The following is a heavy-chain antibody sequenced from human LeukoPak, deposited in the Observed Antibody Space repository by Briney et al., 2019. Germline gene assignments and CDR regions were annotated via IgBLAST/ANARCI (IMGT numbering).Heavy chain of an antibody. Sequence: PGGSLRLSCAASGFTFSSYSMNWVRQAPGKGLEWVSFISGTSSYIYYADSVKGRFTISRDNAKNSLYLQMNSLRAEDTAVYYCAKDLGYCSSTSCYGFDYWGQGTLVTVSS. D-gene: IGHD2-2*01. CDR3: AKDLGYCSSTSCYGFDY. CDR1: GFTFSSYS. V-gene: IGHV3-21*01. J-gene: IGHJ4*02. CDR2: ISGTSSYI.